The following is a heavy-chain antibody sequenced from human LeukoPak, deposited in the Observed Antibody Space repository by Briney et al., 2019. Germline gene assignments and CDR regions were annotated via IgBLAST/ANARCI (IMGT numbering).Heavy chain of an antibody. D-gene: IGHD5-24*01. Sequence: SGGSLRLSCAASGFTFSSYGMHWVRQAPGKGLEWVAVIWYDGSNKYYADSVKGRFTISRDNSKNTLYLQMNSLRAEDTAVYYCARAGYSYYYYGMDVWGQGTTVTVSS. J-gene: IGHJ6*02. CDR2: IWYDGSNK. V-gene: IGHV3-33*08. CDR1: GFTFSSYG. CDR3: ARAGYSYYYYGMDV.